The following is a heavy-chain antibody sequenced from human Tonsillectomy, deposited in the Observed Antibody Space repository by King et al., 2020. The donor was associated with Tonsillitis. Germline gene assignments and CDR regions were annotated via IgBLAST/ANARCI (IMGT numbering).Heavy chain of an antibody. V-gene: IGHV5-51*01. CDR3: ARVGEGYCSGGSCYEEDIRLGGFDI. Sequence: EWQLVQSGAEVKKPGESLKISCKGSGYSFTSYWIVWVRQMPGRGLEWMGIIYPGDSDTRYSPSFPGQVTISADKSISTAYLQWSSLKASDTAMYYRARVGEGYCSGGSCYEEDIRLGGFDIWGQGTLVTVSS. D-gene: IGHD2-15*01. CDR2: IYPGDSDT. CDR1: GYSFTSYW. J-gene: IGHJ3*02.